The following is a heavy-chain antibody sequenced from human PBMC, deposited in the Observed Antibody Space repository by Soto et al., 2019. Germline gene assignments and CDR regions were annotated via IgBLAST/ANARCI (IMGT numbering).Heavy chain of an antibody. J-gene: IGHJ4*02. V-gene: IGHV1-8*01. CDR3: ARDLTPGLYCSSTSCYAY. D-gene: IGHD2-2*01. Sequence: ASVKVSCKASGYTFTSYDINWVRQATGQGLEWMGWMNANNGNTEYAQKFQGRVTITRGTSASTAYMELSSLRSEDTAVYYCARDLTPGLYCSSTSCYAYWGQGTLVTVSS. CDR2: MNANNGNT. CDR1: GYTFTSYD.